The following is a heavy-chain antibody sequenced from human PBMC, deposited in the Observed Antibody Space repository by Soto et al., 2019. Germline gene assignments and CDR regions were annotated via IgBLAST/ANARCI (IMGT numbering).Heavy chain of an antibody. V-gene: IGHV2-5*01. J-gene: IGHJ5*01. CDR3: AHSLFEILTGRFDS. CDR1: GFSLTNTGVT. D-gene: IGHD3-9*01. Sequence: QITLKESGPSLVKPTQTLTLTCTFSGFSLTNTGVTVGWIRQPPGKALEWLALVYWHDDKRYNPSLRNRLTIAKDTSKNRVVLTLANVGPVDTATYYCAHSLFEILTGRFDSWGRGPLVTVAS. CDR2: VYWHDDK.